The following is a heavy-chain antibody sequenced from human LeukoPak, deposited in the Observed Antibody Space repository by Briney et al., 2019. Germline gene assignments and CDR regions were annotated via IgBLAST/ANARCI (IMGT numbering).Heavy chain of an antibody. V-gene: IGHV4-34*01. CDR2: INHSGST. J-gene: IGHJ6*02. D-gene: IGHD2-15*01. CDR3: ARGRWYTPRGGVDV. Sequence: SETLSLTCAVYGGSFSGYYWSWIRQPPGKGLEWIGEINHSGSTNYNPSLKSRVTISVDTSKNQFSLKLSSVTAADTAVYYCARGRWYTPRGGVDVWGQGTTVTVSS. CDR1: GGSFSGYY.